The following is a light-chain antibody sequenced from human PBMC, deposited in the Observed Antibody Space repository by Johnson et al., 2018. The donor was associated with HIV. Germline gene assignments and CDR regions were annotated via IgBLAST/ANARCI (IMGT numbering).Light chain of an antibody. CDR3: GTWNSSLSFYV. J-gene: IGLJ1*01. V-gene: IGLV1-51*02. CDR1: SSNIGNNY. Sequence: QSVLTQSPSVSAAPGQKVTISCSGSSSNIGNNYVSWYQQLPGTAPKLLIYENTTRPSGIPDRFSGSKSGTSATLGITGLQTGDEADYYCGTWNSSLSFYVFGTGTKVTVL. CDR2: ENT.